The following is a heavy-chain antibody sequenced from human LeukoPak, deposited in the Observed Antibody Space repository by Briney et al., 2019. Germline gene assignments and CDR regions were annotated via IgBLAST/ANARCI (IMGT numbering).Heavy chain of an antibody. V-gene: IGHV1-18*04. CDR1: GYTFTNYD. J-gene: IGHJ4*02. Sequence: ASVKVSCKASGYTFTNYDMSWVRQAPGQGLEWMGWLSAYNGNTNYAQRFQGRVTMTTDTSTRTAYMELRSLRSDDTAVYYCARVKAFGGVIVPPLDYWGQGTQVTVSS. CDR3: ARVKAFGGVIVPPLDY. CDR2: LSAYNGNT. D-gene: IGHD3-16*02.